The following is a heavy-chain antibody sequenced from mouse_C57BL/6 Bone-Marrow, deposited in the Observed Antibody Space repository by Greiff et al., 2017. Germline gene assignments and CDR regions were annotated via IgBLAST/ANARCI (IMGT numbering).Heavy chain of an antibody. CDR2: IDPSDSET. D-gene: IGHD1-1*01. J-gene: IGHJ3*01. V-gene: IGHV1-52*01. CDR1: GYTFTSYW. Sequence: QVQLQQPGAELVRPGSSVKLSCKASGYTFTSYWMHWVKQRPIQGLEWIGNIDPSDSETHYNQKFKDKATLTVDKSSSTAYMQLSSLTSEDSAVYYCARTQYYGSSYLAWFAYWGQGTLVTVSA. CDR3: ARTQYYGSSYLAWFAY.